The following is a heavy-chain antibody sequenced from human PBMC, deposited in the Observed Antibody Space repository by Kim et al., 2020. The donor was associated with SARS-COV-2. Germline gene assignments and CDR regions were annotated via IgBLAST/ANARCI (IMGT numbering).Heavy chain of an antibody. CDR3: ARQPVLLWFGES. Sequence: NYSPSFQGHVTISADKSISTAYLQWSSLKASDTAMYYCARQPVLLWFGESWGQGTLVTVSS. J-gene: IGHJ4*02. V-gene: IGHV5-10-1*01. D-gene: IGHD3-10*01.